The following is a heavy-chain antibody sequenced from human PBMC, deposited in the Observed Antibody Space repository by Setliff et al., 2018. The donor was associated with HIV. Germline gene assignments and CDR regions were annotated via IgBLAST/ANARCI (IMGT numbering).Heavy chain of an antibody. Sequence: PGGSLRLSCAASGFTFSAYAMNWVRKARGKGLEWVAVISNDGNLIFYADSMKGRFTISRDNSKNTVYLQVNSLRAEDTAVYYCARENYYVSGVYHLGAFDIWGQGTMVTVSS. CDR2: ISNDGNLI. D-gene: IGHD3-22*01. V-gene: IGHV3-30*04. J-gene: IGHJ3*02. CDR3: ARENYYVSGVYHLGAFDI. CDR1: GFTFSAYA.